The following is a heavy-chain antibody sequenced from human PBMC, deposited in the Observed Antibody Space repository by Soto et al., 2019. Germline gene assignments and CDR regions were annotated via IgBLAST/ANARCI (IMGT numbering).Heavy chain of an antibody. CDR1: GGSISSGGYS. CDR3: ARQGYCSGGSCYGWFDP. D-gene: IGHD2-15*01. J-gene: IGHJ5*02. V-gene: IGHV4-30-2*01. CDR2: IYHSGST. Sequence: QLQLQESGSGLVKPSQTLSLTCAVSGGSISSGGYSWSWIRQPPGKGLEWIGYIYHSGSTYYNPSLKSRVNISVDRSKNQVSLKLSSVTAADTAVYYCARQGYCSGGSCYGWFDPWGQGTLVTVSS.